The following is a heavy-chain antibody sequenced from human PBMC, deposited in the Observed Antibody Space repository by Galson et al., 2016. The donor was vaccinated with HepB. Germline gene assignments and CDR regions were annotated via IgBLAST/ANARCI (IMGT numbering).Heavy chain of an antibody. V-gene: IGHV3-30*04. CDR3: ARTPYSSASRAKSYYFDY. CDR2: ISFDGSDK. Sequence: SLRLSCAASGFTFSSYAMHWVRQAPGKGLEWMAIISFDGSDKYYADSVKGRFTISRENSKNTLYLQMSSLRADDTAVYYCARTPYSSASRAKSYYFDYWGQGTLVTVSS. J-gene: IGHJ4*02. D-gene: IGHD6-6*01. CDR1: GFTFSSYA.